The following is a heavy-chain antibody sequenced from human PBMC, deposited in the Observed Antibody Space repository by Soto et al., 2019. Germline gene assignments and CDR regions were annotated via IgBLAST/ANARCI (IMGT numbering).Heavy chain of an antibody. Sequence: QVQLQESGPGLVKPSETLSLTCTVSGGSISSYYWSWIRQPPGKGLEWIGYIYYSGSTNYNPSLKSRVTISVDTSKNQFSLKLSSVTAADTAMYYCARGGRHVGVANNFDYWGQGTLVTVSS. CDR1: GGSISSYY. D-gene: IGHD3-16*01. V-gene: IGHV4-59*12. CDR2: IYYSGST. J-gene: IGHJ4*02. CDR3: ARGGRHVGVANNFDY.